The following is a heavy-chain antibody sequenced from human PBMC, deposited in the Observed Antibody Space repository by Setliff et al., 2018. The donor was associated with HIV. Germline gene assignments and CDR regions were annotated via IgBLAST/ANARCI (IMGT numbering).Heavy chain of an antibody. CDR3: ARDFCGSSCSSGYGYFDH. Sequence: PGGSLRLSCGASGFSLSSYSMNWVRQAPGKGLEWVSYISPSSTIIYYPDSVKGRFTTSRDNARNSLYLEMNSLRADDTAVYYCARDFCGSSCSSGYGYFDHWGQGTLVTSPQ. CDR2: ISPSSTII. V-gene: IGHV3-48*01. D-gene: IGHD2-15*01. CDR1: GFSLSSYS. J-gene: IGHJ4*02.